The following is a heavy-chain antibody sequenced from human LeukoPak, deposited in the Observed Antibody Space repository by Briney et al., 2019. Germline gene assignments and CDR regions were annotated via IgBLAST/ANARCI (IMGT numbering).Heavy chain of an antibody. Sequence: PSETLSLTCAVSGGSLSGSNWWNWVRQSPGKGLEWIGEIYHSGSAHYNPSLKSRVTISVDTSNNQFSLKLTSVTAADTAVYYCARNAGCSGGSCYGDNAFDMSGQGTMVTASS. D-gene: IGHD2-15*01. CDR3: ARNAGCSGGSCYGDNAFDM. V-gene: IGHV4-4*02. J-gene: IGHJ3*02. CDR2: IYHSGSA. CDR1: GGSLSGSNW.